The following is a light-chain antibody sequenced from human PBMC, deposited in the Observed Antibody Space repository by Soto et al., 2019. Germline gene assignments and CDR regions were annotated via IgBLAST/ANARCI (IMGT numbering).Light chain of an antibody. CDR3: QQSYSTPRT. CDR1: QSISNF. Sequence: DIQITHSPSSLSASVGDRVTITCRSSQSISNFLNWYQQKPGKAPKLLIYAASSFQSGVPSRFSGSGSGTDFTLTISSLQPEDFATYYCQQSYSTPRTFGQGTKVDI. V-gene: IGKV1-39*01. J-gene: IGKJ1*01. CDR2: AAS.